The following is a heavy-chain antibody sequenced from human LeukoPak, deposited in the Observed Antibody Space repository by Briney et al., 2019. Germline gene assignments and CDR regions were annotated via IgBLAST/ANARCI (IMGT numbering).Heavy chain of an antibody. CDR1: GGSFSGYY. D-gene: IGHD1-20*01. CDR3: ASYNWNDTAAAWFDP. V-gene: IGHV4-34*01. J-gene: IGHJ5*02. Sequence: SETLSLTCAVYGGSFSGYYWSWIRQPPGKGLEWIGEINHSGSTNYNPSLKSRVTISVDTSKNQFSLKLSSVTAADTAVYYCASYNWNDTAAAWFDPWGQGTLVTVSS. CDR2: INHSGST.